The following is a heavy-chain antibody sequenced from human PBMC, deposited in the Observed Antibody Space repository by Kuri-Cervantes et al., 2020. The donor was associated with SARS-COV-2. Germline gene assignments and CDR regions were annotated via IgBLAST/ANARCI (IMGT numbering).Heavy chain of an antibody. CDR3: ARAIRDYYDSSAYFDY. CDR2: IYPGDSDT. V-gene: IGHV5-51*01. J-gene: IGHJ4*02. Sequence: GGSLRLSCKGSGYSFTSYWIGWVRQMPGKGLEWMGIIYPGDSDTRYGPSFQGQVTISADKSISTAYLQWSSLKASDTAMYYCARAIRDYYDSSAYFDYWGQGTLVTVSS. D-gene: IGHD3-22*01. CDR1: GYSFTSYW.